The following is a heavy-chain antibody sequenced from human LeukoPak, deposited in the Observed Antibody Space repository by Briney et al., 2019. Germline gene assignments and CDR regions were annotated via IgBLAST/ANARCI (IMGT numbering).Heavy chain of an antibody. CDR3: TRDLSGANPFDY. D-gene: IGHD4/OR15-4a*01. CDR2: IYSGGST. Sequence: GGSLRLSCAVSGFTVSSNYMSWVRQPPGKGLEWVSVIYSGGSTYYADSVKGRFSISRHDSRDTLYLQMNSLRVEDTAVYYCTRDLSGANPFDYWGQGTLVTVSS. V-gene: IGHV3-53*04. CDR1: GFTVSSNY. J-gene: IGHJ4*02.